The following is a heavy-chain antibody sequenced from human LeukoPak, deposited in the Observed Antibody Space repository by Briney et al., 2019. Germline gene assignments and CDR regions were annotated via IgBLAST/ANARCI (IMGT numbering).Heavy chain of an antibody. CDR1: GFTVSSNY. CDR2: IYSGGST. D-gene: IGHD3-10*01. CDR3: ARARGNLRWIDI. V-gene: IGHV3-53*01. J-gene: IGHJ3*02. Sequence: GGSLRLSCAASGFTVSSNYMSWVRQAPGKGLGWVSVIYSGGSTYYADSVKGRFAISRDNSKNTLYLQMNSLRAEDTAVYYCARARGNLRWIDIWGQGTMVTVSS.